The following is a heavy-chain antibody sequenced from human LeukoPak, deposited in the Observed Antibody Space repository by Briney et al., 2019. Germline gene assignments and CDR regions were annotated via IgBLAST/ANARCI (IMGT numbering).Heavy chain of an antibody. CDR2: INWNGGST. J-gene: IGHJ4*02. D-gene: IGHD3-22*01. Sequence: PGGSLRLSCAASGFTFSNAWMSRVRQAPGKGLEWVSGINWNGGSTGYADSVKGRFTISRDNTKNSLYLQMNSLRAEDTALYYCARDFESSSGYYVGYYFDYWGQGTLVTVSS. CDR1: GFTFSNAW. CDR3: ARDFESSSGYYVGYYFDY. V-gene: IGHV3-20*04.